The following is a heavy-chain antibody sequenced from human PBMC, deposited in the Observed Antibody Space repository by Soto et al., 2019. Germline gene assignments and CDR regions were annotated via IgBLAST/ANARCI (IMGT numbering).Heavy chain of an antibody. CDR1: GYSFTNYG. D-gene: IGHD6-19*01. J-gene: IGHJ6*03. V-gene: IGHV1-18*01. CDR2: ISAFNGNT. CDR3: ARDRGVAPPVAGNTHYYYYMDV. Sequence: QDQLVQSGAEVKKPGASVTVSCKASGYSFTNYGITWVRQAPGQGLEWLGWISAFNGNTHYAQKVQGRVTMTTDASTSTAYMELRSLRSDDTVVYYCARDRGVAPPVAGNTHYYYYMDVWGKGTTVTVSS.